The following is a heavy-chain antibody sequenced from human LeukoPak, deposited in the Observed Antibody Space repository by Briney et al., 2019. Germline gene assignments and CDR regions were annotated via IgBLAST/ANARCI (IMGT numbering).Heavy chain of an antibody. V-gene: IGHV3-23*01. CDR3: AKDEGAVAGTRGVWFDP. J-gene: IGHJ5*02. Sequence: GGSLRLSCAASGVTFSSYAMSWVRQAPGKGLEWVSALSGRGGSTYYADFVKGRFTISRDNSKNTLYLQMNSLRAEDTAVYYCAKDEGAVAGTRGVWFDPWGQGTLVTVSS. CDR2: LSGRGGST. D-gene: IGHD6-19*01. CDR1: GVTFSSYA.